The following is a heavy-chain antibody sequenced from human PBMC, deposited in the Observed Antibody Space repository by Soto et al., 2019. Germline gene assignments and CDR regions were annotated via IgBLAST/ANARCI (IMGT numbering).Heavy chain of an antibody. J-gene: IGHJ4*02. CDR3: ARDVSGFEYFDF. Sequence: PGGSLRLSCAASGFSFRDYAMHWVRQAPGRGPEWLALISFNGINTYYADSVRGRFTISRDNSKNTLFLQMNTLRAEDTAVYYCARDVSGFEYFDFWGQGTLVTVSS. CDR1: GFSFRDYA. CDR2: ISFNGINT. D-gene: IGHD3-9*01. V-gene: IGHV3-30-3*01.